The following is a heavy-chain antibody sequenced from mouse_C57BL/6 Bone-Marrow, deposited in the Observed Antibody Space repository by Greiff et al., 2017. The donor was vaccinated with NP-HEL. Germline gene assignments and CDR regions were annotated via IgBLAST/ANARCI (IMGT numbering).Heavy chain of an antibody. CDR1: GYAFSSSW. V-gene: IGHV1-82*01. CDR3: ASDYDDGAWFAY. D-gene: IGHD2-4*01. CDR2: IYPGDGDT. J-gene: IGHJ3*01. Sequence: VQGVESGPELVKPGASVKISCKASGYAFSSSWMNWVEQRPGKGLEWIGRIYPGDGDTNYNGKFKGKATLTADKSSSTAYMQLSSLTSEDSAVYFCASDYDDGAWFAYWGQGTLVTVSA.